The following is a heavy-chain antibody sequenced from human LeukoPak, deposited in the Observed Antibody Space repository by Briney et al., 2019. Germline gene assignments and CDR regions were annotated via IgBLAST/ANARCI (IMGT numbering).Heavy chain of an antibody. J-gene: IGHJ3*02. D-gene: IGHD3-10*01. CDR3: ARVGGGSGGEAFDI. Sequence: SETLSLTCTVSGGSISSYYWSWIRQPPGKGLEWIGYIYYSGSTNYNPSLKSRVTISVDTSKNQFSLKLSSVTAADTAVYYCARVGGGSGGEAFDIWGQGTMVTVSS. V-gene: IGHV4-59*12. CDR2: IYYSGST. CDR1: GGSISSYY.